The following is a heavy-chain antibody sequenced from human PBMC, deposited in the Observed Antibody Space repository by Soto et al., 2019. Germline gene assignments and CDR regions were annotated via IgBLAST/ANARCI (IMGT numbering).Heavy chain of an antibody. V-gene: IGHV4-39*01. CDR1: GGSTSSSSYY. D-gene: IGHD5-18*01. Sequence: SETLSLTCTVSGGSTSSSSYYWGWIRQPPGKGLEWIGSIYYSGSTYYNPSLKSRVTISVDTSKNQFSLSLSSVTAADTAVYYCARGRGYSYGLDPWGQGTLVTVSS. CDR3: ARGRGYSYGLDP. J-gene: IGHJ5*02. CDR2: IYYSGST.